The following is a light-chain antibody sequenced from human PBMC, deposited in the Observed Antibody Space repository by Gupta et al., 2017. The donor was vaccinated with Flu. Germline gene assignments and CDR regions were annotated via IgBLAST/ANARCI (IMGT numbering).Light chain of an antibody. CDR2: AAS. Sequence: GVRVTSTCRASQSISIYLNWYQQKPRKAPKLLIYAASNLQSGVPSRFSGSGSGTDFTLTISSLQPEDFAAYYCQQSYNNPWTFGQGTKVEIK. V-gene: IGKV1-39*01. J-gene: IGKJ1*01. CDR3: QQSYNNPWT. CDR1: QSISIY.